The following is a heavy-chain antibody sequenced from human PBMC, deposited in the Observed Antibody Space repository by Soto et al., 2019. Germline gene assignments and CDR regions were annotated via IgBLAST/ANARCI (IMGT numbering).Heavy chain of an antibody. CDR2: IIPIFGTA. V-gene: IGHV1-69*13. Sequence: ASVKVSCKASGGTFSSYAISWVRQAPGQGLEWMGGIIPIFGTANYAQKFQGRVTITADESTSTAYMELSSLRSEDTAVYYCASLGVIRGDFDYWGQGTLVTVSS. D-gene: IGHD3-10*01. J-gene: IGHJ4*02. CDR3: ASLGVIRGDFDY. CDR1: GGTFSSYA.